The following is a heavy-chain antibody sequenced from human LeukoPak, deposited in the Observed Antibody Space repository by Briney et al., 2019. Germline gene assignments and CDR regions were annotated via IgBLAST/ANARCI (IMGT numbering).Heavy chain of an antibody. J-gene: IGHJ3*02. Sequence: SETLSLTCTVSGGSINNYYWSWIRQPAGTGLEWIGRIYTRGSTNYNPSLKSRVTMSVDTSKNQFSLKLSSVTAADTAVYYCARGRYCSAVICSGGDAFDIWGQGTMVSVSS. V-gene: IGHV4-4*07. D-gene: IGHD2-15*01. CDR2: IYTRGST. CDR3: ARGRYCSAVICSGGDAFDI. CDR1: GGSINNYY.